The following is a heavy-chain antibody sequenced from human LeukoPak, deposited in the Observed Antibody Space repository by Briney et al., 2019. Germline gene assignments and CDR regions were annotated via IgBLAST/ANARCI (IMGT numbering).Heavy chain of an antibody. CDR3: ARGTNTAVAHYYYYYMDV. D-gene: IGHD5-18*01. Sequence: GGSLRLSCVTSGFTFSNFWMTWVRQAPGKGLEWVANIKDDGSEKYYVDSVKGRFTISRDNAKNSLYLQMNSLRAEDTAVYYCARGTNTAVAHYYYYYMDVWGKGTTVTISS. V-gene: IGHV3-7*01. CDR1: GFTFSNFW. CDR2: IKDDGSEK. J-gene: IGHJ6*03.